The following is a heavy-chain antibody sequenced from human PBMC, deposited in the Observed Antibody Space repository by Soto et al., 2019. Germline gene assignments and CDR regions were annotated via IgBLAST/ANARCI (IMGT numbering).Heavy chain of an antibody. CDR1: GFTFSSYW. D-gene: IGHD3-10*01. Sequence: EVQLVESGVCLVHPGGSLRLSCAASGFTFSSYWMSWVRQAPGKGLEWVANIKQDGSEKYYVDSVKGRFTISRDNAKNSLYLQMNRLRDEDTAVYYCARDGPMVRGVIIPEYYFDYWGQGTLVTVSS. J-gene: IGHJ4*02. V-gene: IGHV3-7*01. CDR2: IKQDGSEK. CDR3: ARDGPMVRGVIIPEYYFDY.